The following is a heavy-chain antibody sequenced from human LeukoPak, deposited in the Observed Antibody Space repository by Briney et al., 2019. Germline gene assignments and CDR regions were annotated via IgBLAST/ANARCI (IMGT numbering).Heavy chain of an antibody. J-gene: IGHJ3*02. D-gene: IGHD2-15*01. Sequence: SQTLSLTCTVSGASIRGGDYYWSWIRQPPGKGLEWIGYIYDSGSTYYNPSLKSRITISVDTSENRFSLKLSSVTATDTAVYYCARDCSGGSCYGAFDIWGQGTMVTVSS. CDR2: IYDSGST. V-gene: IGHV4-30-4*01. CDR1: GASIRGGDYY. CDR3: ARDCSGGSCYGAFDI.